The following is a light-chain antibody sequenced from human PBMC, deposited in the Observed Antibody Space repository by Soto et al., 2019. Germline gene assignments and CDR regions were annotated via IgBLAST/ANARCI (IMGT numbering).Light chain of an antibody. Sequence: DIVMTQSPDSLAVSLGERPTINCKSSQSVLYSSNNKNYLAWYQQKPGQPPKLLIYWASTRESGVPDRFSGSGSGTDFTLTISSLQAEDVAVYYCQQYYSTLITFGQGTRLEN. CDR2: WAS. J-gene: IGKJ5*01. CDR1: QSVLYSSNNKNY. V-gene: IGKV4-1*01. CDR3: QQYYSTLIT.